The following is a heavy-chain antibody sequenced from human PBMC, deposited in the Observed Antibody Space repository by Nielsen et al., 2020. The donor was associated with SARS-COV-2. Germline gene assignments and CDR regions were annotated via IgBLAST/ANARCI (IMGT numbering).Heavy chain of an antibody. Sequence: GESLKISCAASGFGLSNYWMYWVRQSPEKGLMWVAHIDYEGSLTSYADSVKGRFTISRGNAKNIVYLQMNSLRVEDTAVYYCARRNILDYWGQGTLVTVSS. J-gene: IGHJ4*02. CDR3: ARRNILDY. CDR1: GFGLSNYW. D-gene: IGHD3-9*01. CDR2: IDYEGSLT. V-gene: IGHV3-74*01.